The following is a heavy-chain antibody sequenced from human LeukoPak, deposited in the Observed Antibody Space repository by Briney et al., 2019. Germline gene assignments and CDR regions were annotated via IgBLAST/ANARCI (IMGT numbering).Heavy chain of an antibody. D-gene: IGHD6-19*01. CDR3: ATGFIAVAGFDY. Sequence: ASVKVSCKVSGYTLTELSMHWVRQAPGKGLEWVGGFDPEDGETIYAQKFQGRVTMTEDTSTDTAYMELSSLRSEDTAVYYCATGFIAVAGFDYWGQGTLVTVSS. J-gene: IGHJ4*02. CDR2: FDPEDGET. V-gene: IGHV1-24*01. CDR1: GYTLTELS.